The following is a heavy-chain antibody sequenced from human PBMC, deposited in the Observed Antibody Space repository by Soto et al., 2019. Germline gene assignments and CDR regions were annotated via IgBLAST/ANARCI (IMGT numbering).Heavy chain of an antibody. CDR1: GFTFSSYG. CDR2: IWYDGSNK. J-gene: IGHJ4*02. CDR3: ARGSSGWSLQSRLY. V-gene: IGHV3-33*01. D-gene: IGHD6-19*01. Sequence: QVQLVESGGGVVQPGRSLRLSCAASGFTFSSYGMHWVRQAPARGLEWVAVIWYDGSNKYYADSVKGRFTISRDNSKNTLYLQMNSLRAEDTAVYYCARGSSGWSLQSRLYWGQGTLVTVSS.